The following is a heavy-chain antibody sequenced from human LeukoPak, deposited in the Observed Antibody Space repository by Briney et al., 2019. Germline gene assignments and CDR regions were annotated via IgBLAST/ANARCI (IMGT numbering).Heavy chain of an antibody. D-gene: IGHD3-22*01. Sequence: ASVKVSCKASGGTFSSYTISWVRDAPGQGLEWMGWISAYNGNTNYTQKLQGRVTMTTDTSTSTAYMELRSLRSDDTAVYYCAIVLQYDSSGYPNYYMDLWGKGTTVTVSS. CDR1: GGTFSSYT. CDR3: AIVLQYDSSGYPNYYMDL. V-gene: IGHV1-18*01. CDR2: ISAYNGNT. J-gene: IGHJ6*03.